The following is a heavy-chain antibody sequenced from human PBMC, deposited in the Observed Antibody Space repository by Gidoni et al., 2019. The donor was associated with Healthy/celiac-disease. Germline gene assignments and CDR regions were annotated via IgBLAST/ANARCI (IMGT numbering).Heavy chain of an antibody. D-gene: IGHD3-22*01. CDR1: GGPISSGSYY. V-gene: IGHV4-61*02. Sequence: HVQLQESGPGPVKPSQTLSLNCTVSGGPISSGSYYWSWTRQPAGKGLEWIGRVYTSGSTNYNPSLKGRVTISVDTSKIQFSLKLSSVTAADTSVYYCAGGVYYYDSSGYYYHAFDIWGQGTMVTVSS. J-gene: IGHJ3*02. CDR2: VYTSGST. CDR3: AGGVYYYDSSGYYYHAFDI.